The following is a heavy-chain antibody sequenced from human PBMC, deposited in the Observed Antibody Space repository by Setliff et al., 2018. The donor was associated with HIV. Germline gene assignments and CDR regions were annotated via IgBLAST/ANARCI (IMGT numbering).Heavy chain of an antibody. J-gene: IGHJ4*02. Sequence: KPGGSLRLSCAASGFTFSNAWMSWVRQAPGKGLEWVGRIKSKTDGGTTDYAAPVKGRFTISRDDSKNTLYLQMNSMKTEDTAVYYCTTKLGSFSGWYQFDYWGQGTLVTVSS. CDR2: IKSKTDGGTT. CDR3: TTKLGSFSGWYQFDY. V-gene: IGHV3-15*01. CDR1: GFTFSNAW. D-gene: IGHD6-19*01.